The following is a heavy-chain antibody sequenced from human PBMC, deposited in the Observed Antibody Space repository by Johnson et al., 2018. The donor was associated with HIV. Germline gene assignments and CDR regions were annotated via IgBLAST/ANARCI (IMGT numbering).Heavy chain of an antibody. V-gene: IGHV3-30*19. J-gene: IGHJ3*02. Sequence: QVQLVESGGGVVQPGRSLRLSCAASGFTFSSYGMHWVRQAPGTGLEWVAVISYDGSNKYYADSVKGRFTVSRENAKNFLYLQMNSLRAGDTALYYCAKDISYSSSAAFDIWGQGTMVTVSS. D-gene: IGHD6-6*01. CDR2: ISYDGSNK. CDR3: AKDISYSSSAAFDI. CDR1: GFTFSSYG.